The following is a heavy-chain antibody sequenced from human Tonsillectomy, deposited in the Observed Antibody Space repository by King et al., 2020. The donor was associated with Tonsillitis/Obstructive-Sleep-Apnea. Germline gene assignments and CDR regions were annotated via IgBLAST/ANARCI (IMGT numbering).Heavy chain of an antibody. CDR1: GFTFSNYA. V-gene: IGHV3-64*01. CDR2: INNNGGST. CDR3: AREDLDISGSCDY. J-gene: IGHJ4*02. Sequence: VQLVESGGGLVQPGGSLRLSCAASGFTFSNYAMHWVRQAPGKGLEFVSAINNNGGSTYYANSVEGRFTISRDNAKNTLYLEMGSLRAEDMGVYYCAREDLDISGSCDYWGQGTLVTVSS. D-gene: IGHD3-22*01.